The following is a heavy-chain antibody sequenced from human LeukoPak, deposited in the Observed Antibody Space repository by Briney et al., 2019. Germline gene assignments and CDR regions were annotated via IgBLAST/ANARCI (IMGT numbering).Heavy chain of an antibody. D-gene: IGHD3-9*01. J-gene: IGHJ4*02. CDR3: AKWGDYDVLTGYYVPDY. V-gene: IGHV3-23*01. CDR1: GFTFSNYA. Sequence: PGASLRLSCAASGFTFSNYAMSWVRQAPGKGLEWVSAILGRGGSTYYADSLKGRFTVSRDNSKSTLYLQMNSLRAEDTALYYCAKWGDYDVLTGYYVPDYWGQGTLVTVSS. CDR2: ILGRGGST.